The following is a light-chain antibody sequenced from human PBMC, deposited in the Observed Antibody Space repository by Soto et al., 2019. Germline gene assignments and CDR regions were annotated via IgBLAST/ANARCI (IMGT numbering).Light chain of an antibody. CDR2: DVT. CDR3: SSYTSSSTPYV. J-gene: IGLJ1*01. CDR1: SSDVGGYNY. V-gene: IGLV2-14*01. Sequence: SVLTQPASVSGSPGQSITISCTGTSSDVGGYNYVSWYQQHPVKAPKLMIYDVTNRPSGVSDRFSGSKSGNTASLTISGLQAEDEADYYCSSYTSSSTPYVFGTGT.